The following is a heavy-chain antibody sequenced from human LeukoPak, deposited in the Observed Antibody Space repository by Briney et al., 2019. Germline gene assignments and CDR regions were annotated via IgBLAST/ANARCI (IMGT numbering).Heavy chain of an antibody. CDR1: GLTVSSSY. D-gene: IGHD3-16*01. Sequence: GGSLGLSCAASGLTVSSSYMSWVRQAPGKGLEWVSIIYNDGSTYYADSMKGRFTISRDNSKNTLYLQVNSLRAEDTAVYYCARDLDPYAMDVWGQGTTVTVSS. J-gene: IGHJ6*02. V-gene: IGHV3-53*01. CDR2: IYNDGST. CDR3: ARDLDPYAMDV.